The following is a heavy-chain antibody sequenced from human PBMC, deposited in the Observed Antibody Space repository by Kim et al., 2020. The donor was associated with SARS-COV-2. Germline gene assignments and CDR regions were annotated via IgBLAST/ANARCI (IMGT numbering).Heavy chain of an antibody. V-gene: IGHV3-73*01. CDR1: GFTFSGSA. CDR2: IRSKANSYAT. CDR3: TRRNDLRGWLQLGRPDDY. D-gene: IGHD5-12*01. Sequence: GGSPRLSCAASGFTFSGSAMHWVRQASGKGLEWVGRIRSKANSYATAYAASVKGRFTISRDDSKNTAYLQMNSLKTEDTAVYYCTRRNDLRGWLQLGRPDDYWGQGTLVTVSS. J-gene: IGHJ4*02.